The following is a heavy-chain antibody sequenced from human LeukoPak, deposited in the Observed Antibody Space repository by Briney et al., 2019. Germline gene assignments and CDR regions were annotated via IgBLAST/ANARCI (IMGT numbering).Heavy chain of an antibody. J-gene: IGHJ4*02. V-gene: IGHV1-2*02. Sequence: SMTVSCKAAGYTFTGYYMRWVRQAPGQGREWMGWINPNSGGTNYAQKFQCRVTMTRDTSISTAYMDLSRLRSDDTAVYYCAREAYDFWSGYYGYWGQGTLVTVSS. CDR1: GYTFTGYY. CDR2: INPNSGGT. CDR3: AREAYDFWSGYYGY. D-gene: IGHD3-3*01.